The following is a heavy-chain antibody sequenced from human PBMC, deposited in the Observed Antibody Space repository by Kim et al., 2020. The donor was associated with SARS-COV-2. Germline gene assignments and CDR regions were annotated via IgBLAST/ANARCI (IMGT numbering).Heavy chain of an antibody. D-gene: IGHD2-15*01. CDR1: GFSFTRYA. CDR2: IDDSGAAT. V-gene: IGHV3-23*01. CDR3: AKPYCSVGDCYRHFDS. J-gene: IGHJ4*01. Sequence: GGSLRLSCAASGFSFTRYAMNWVRQAPGKGLEWVSVIDDSGAATYYADSVKGRFTVSRDNSKNTLYLQMNSLRAEDTAVYYCAKPYCSVGDCYRHFDSWG.